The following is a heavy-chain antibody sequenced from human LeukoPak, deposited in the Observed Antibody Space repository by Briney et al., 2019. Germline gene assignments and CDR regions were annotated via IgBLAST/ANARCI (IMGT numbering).Heavy chain of an antibody. CDR3: ARDRDCSGGSCYSYDAFDI. CDR2: ISAYNGNT. J-gene: IGHJ3*02. D-gene: IGHD2-15*01. Sequence: ASAKVSCKASGYTFTSYGISWVRQAPGQGLEWMGWISAYNGNTNYAQKLQGRVTMTTDTSTSTAYMELRSLRSDDTAVYYCARDRDCSGGSCYSYDAFDIWGQGTMVTVSS. CDR1: GYTFTSYG. V-gene: IGHV1-18*01.